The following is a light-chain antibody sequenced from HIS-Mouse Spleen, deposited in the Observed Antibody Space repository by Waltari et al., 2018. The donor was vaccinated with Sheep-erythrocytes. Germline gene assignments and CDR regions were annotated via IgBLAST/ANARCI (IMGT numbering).Light chain of an antibody. V-gene: IGLV1-44*01. CDR2: SNN. J-gene: IGLJ1*01. CDR1: SSNIGSNT. CDR3: AAWDDSLNGYV. Sequence: QSVLTQPPSASGTPGQRVTISCSGSSSNIGSNTVNWYQQLPGTAPKLLIYSNNTRPSGGTDRFSGSKSGTSASLAISGLQSEDEADYYCAAWDDSLNGYVFGTGTKVTVL.